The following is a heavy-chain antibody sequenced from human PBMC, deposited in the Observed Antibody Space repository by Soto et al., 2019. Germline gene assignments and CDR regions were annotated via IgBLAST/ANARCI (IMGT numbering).Heavy chain of an antibody. V-gene: IGHV3-23*01. CDR3: AKDTQQLGYFDY. CDR1: GFTFSSYA. J-gene: IGHJ4*02. CDR2: ISGSGGST. D-gene: IGHD6-13*01. Sequence: EVQLLESGGGLVQPGGSLRLSCAASGFTFSSYAMSWVRQAPGKGLEWVSAISGSGGSTYYADSVKGRFTISRDNSKTTLYLQMNSLRAEDTAVYYCAKDTQQLGYFDYWGQGTLVTVSS.